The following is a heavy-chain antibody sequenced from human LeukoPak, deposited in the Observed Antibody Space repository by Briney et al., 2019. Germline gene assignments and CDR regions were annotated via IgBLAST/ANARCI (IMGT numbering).Heavy chain of an antibody. Sequence: SETLSLSCTVSGGSISSYHWSWIRQPPGKGLEWIGYIYYSGSTNYNPSLKSRVTISVDTSKNQFSLKLSSVTAADTAVYYCARHAPYSGSPRVYGGQGTLVTVSS. CDR1: GGSISSYH. V-gene: IGHV4-59*08. J-gene: IGHJ4*02. D-gene: IGHD1-26*01. CDR2: IYYSGST. CDR3: ARHAPYSGSPRVY.